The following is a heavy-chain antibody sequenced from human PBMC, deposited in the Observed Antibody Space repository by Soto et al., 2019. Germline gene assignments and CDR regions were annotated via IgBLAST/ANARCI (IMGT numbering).Heavy chain of an antibody. Sequence: EVQLVESGGGLVQPGGSLRLFCAASGFTFSSFCMHWVRQGAGKGLVWLSRINFDGTRTTYADSVKGRFTISRDNAKDTVYLQMNSLRAEDTAVYYCARGAGGRYYNDYWGQGTLVTVSS. V-gene: IGHV3-74*01. D-gene: IGHD1-26*01. CDR2: INFDGTRT. CDR1: GFTFSSFC. J-gene: IGHJ4*02. CDR3: ARGAGGRYYNDY.